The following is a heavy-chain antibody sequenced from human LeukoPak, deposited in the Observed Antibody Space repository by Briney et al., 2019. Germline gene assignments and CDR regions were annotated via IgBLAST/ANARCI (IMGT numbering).Heavy chain of an antibody. CDR3: ARDLRRGSSSWYVSGGDY. CDR1: RYTFTEHY. J-gene: IGHJ4*02. CDR2: ITAYNDNT. Sequence: ASVQVSCKASRYTFTEHYIYWLRQAPGQGLEWMGWITAYNDNTYYAQKLQGRVTMTTDTSTSTAYMELRSLRSDDTAVYYCARDLRRGSSSWYVSGGDYWGQGTLVTVSS. V-gene: IGHV1-18*04. D-gene: IGHD6-13*01.